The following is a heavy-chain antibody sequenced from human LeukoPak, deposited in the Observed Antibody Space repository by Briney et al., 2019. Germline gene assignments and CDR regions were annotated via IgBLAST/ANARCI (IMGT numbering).Heavy chain of an antibody. Sequence: GASVKVSCKASGYTFTSYGINWVRQATGQGLEWMGWMNPNSGNTGYAHKVQGRVTMTRNTSISTAYMELSSLRSEDTAVYYCAGPATTDIVVGSWGQGTLVTVSS. CDR3: AGPATTDIVVGS. J-gene: IGHJ5*02. CDR2: MNPNSGNT. CDR1: GYTFTSYG. V-gene: IGHV1-8*02. D-gene: IGHD2-15*01.